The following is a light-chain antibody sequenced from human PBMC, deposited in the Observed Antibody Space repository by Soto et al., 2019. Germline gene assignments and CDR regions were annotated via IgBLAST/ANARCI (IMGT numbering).Light chain of an antibody. J-gene: IGKJ4*01. Sequence: DIQLTQSPSSLSASVGDRVTITCQASQDINNYLNWYQQKPGKAPKLLIFDASSVETGVPSRFSGSGSGTHFTFTISNLEPEDIATYHCQQYEDLPLTFGGGTRVELK. CDR1: QDINNY. CDR2: DAS. V-gene: IGKV1-33*01. CDR3: QQYEDLPLT.